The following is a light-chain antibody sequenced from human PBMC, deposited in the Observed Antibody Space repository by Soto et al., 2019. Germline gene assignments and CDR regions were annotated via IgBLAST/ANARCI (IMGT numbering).Light chain of an antibody. CDR2: EVT. CDR3: SSYTSSSTLYV. V-gene: IGLV2-14*01. CDR1: SSDVGAYNH. J-gene: IGLJ1*01. Sequence: QSALTQPASVSGSPGQSITISCTGTSSDVGAYNHVSWYQLHPGKAPKLIIFEVTNRPSGVSTRFSGSKSGDTASLTISGLHPEDEADYYCSSYTSSSTLYVFGTGTKVTVL.